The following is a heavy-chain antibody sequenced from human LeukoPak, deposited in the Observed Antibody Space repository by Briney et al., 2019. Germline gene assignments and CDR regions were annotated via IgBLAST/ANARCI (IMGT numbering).Heavy chain of an antibody. CDR3: ALSSKDSDLVPTAQEGFDS. J-gene: IGHJ4*02. CDR1: GYTFTGYY. D-gene: IGHD2-2*01. CDR2: INPNSAGT. V-gene: IGHV1-2*02. Sequence: ASVKVSCKASGYTFTGYYMHWVRQAPGQGLEWVGWINPNSAGTNYAHRFRGRVTMTWDTSINTGYMEVSGLTSDDTAVYYCALSSKDSDLVPTAQEGFDSWGQGTLVTVSS.